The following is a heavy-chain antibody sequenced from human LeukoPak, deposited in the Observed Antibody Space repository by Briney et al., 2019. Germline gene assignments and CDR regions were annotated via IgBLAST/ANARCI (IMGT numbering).Heavy chain of an antibody. CDR1: GGSISGSSYY. CDR2: IYSSGNT. Sequence: SETLSLTCTVSGGSISGSSYYWNWIRQPAGKGLEWIGRIYSSGNTNYKSSLESRVTMSIDTSKNQVSLKLTSVTAADTAVYYCARAFSSGWYENFQHWGQGTLVTVSS. D-gene: IGHD6-13*01. CDR3: ARAFSSGWYENFQH. J-gene: IGHJ1*01. V-gene: IGHV4-61*02.